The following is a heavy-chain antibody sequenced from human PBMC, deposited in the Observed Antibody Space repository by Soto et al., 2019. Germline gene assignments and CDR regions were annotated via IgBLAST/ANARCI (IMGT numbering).Heavy chain of an antibody. CDR3: ARTIDYGDYDRNYYYYGMDV. J-gene: IGHJ6*02. Sequence: PGGSLRLSCAASGFTFSSYEMNWVRQAPGKGLEWVSYISSSGSTIYYADSVKGRFTISRDNAKNSLYLQMNSLRAEDTAVYYCARTIDYGDYDRNYYYYGMDVWGQGTTVTVSS. CDR2: ISSSGSTI. D-gene: IGHD4-17*01. V-gene: IGHV3-48*03. CDR1: GFTFSSYE.